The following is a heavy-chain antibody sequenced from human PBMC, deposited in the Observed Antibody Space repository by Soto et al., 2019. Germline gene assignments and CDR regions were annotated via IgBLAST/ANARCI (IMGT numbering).Heavy chain of an antibody. V-gene: IGHV1-69*13. J-gene: IGHJ5*02. CDR3: ARTSVVTAPFDP. D-gene: IGHD2-21*02. CDR2: IIPIFGTA. Sequence: AASVKVSCKASGGTFSSYAISWVRQAPGQGLEWMGGIIPIFGTANYAQKFQGRVTITADESTSTAYMELSSLRSEDTAVYYCARTSVVTAPFDPWGQGTLVTVSS. CDR1: GGTFSSYA.